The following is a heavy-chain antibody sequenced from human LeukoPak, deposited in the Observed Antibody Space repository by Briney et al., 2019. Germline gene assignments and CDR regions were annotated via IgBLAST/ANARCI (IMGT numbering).Heavy chain of an antibody. Sequence: GGSLRLSCAASGLTFSSYWMNWVRQAPGKGLEWVTIIKKDGSEELYVDSVKGRFTISRDNAKNSVYLQMNSLRAEDTAMYYCAGGAGWLIDYWGQGVLVTVSS. CDR2: IKKDGSEE. J-gene: IGHJ4*02. V-gene: IGHV3-7*03. D-gene: IGHD6-19*01. CDR3: AGGAGWLIDY. CDR1: GLTFSSYW.